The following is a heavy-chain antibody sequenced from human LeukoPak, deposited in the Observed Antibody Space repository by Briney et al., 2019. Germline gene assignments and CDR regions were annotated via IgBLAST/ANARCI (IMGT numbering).Heavy chain of an antibody. Sequence: GGSLRLSCVASGFTVNNNYMNWVRQGPGKGLEWVSAISGSGGSTYYADSVKGRFTISRDNSKNTLYLQMNSLRAEDTAVYYCANNSPMIEDAWGQGTLVTVSS. D-gene: IGHD3-22*01. CDR1: GFTVNNNY. CDR3: ANNSPMIEDA. J-gene: IGHJ4*02. CDR2: ISGSGGST. V-gene: IGHV3-23*01.